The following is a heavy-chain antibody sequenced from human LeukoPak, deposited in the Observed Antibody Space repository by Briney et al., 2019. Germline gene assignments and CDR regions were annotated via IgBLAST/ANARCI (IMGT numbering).Heavy chain of an antibody. CDR3: ARGSIVVVPAAKSPFDY. D-gene: IGHD2-2*01. J-gene: IGHJ4*02. CDR1: GGSFSGYY. Sequence: TSETLSLTCAVYGGSFSGYYWSWIRQPPGKGLEWIGEINHSGSTNYNPSLKSRVTISVDTSKNQFSLKLSSVTAADTAVYYCARGSIVVVPAAKSPFDYWGQGTLVTVSS. CDR2: INHSGST. V-gene: IGHV4-34*01.